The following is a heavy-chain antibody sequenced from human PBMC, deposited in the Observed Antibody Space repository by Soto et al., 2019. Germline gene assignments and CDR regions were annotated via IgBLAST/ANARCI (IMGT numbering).Heavy chain of an antibody. Sequence: GGSLRLPCTASGFTFGTYGMNWXRQAPGKGLEWISFISSSSNTIYYTDSVKGRFTISRDNAQNSLYLQMNSLSDDDTAVYYCARGGNSGFRYFDLWGRGTLVTVSS. V-gene: IGHV3-48*02. CDR1: GFTFGTYG. J-gene: IGHJ2*01. CDR2: ISSSSNTI. D-gene: IGHD2-21*02. CDR3: ARGGNSGFRYFDL.